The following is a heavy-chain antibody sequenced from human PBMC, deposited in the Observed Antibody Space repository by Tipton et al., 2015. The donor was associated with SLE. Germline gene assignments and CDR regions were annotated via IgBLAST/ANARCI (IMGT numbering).Heavy chain of an antibody. CDR1: GLSFRSYG. CDR3: ARDYGYGSGSYTDYYYYGMDV. D-gene: IGHD3-16*01. V-gene: IGHV3-30*19. J-gene: IGHJ6*02. CDR2: ISYDGSTT. Sequence: SLRLSCAVSGLSFRSYGMHWVRQAPGKGLEWVSFISYDGSTTYYAESVKGHFTISRDNSKNTLYLHMNSVRGEDTAMYYCARDYGYGSGSYTDYYYYGMDVWGQGTTVTVSS.